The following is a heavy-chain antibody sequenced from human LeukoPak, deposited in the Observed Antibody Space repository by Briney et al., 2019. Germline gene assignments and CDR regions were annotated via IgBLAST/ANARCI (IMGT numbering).Heavy chain of an antibody. V-gene: IGHV1-2*02. D-gene: IGHD3-22*01. J-gene: IGHJ3*02. CDR1: GNTFTGYY. Sequence: ASVKVSCKASGNTFTGYYMHWVRQAPGQGLEWMGWINPNSGGTNYAQKFQGRVTMTRDASISTAYMELSRLRSDDTAVYYCARGVNYYDSSGHDAFDIWGQGTMVTVSS. CDR2: INPNSGGT. CDR3: ARGVNYYDSSGHDAFDI.